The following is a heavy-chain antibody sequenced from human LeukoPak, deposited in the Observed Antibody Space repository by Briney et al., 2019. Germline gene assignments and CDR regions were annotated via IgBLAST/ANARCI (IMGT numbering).Heavy chain of an antibody. CDR1: GGPFSGYY. D-gene: IGHD3-9*01. CDR3: ARSYDIVTGYYAIDY. Sequence: PSETLSLTCAVYGGPFSGYYWNWIRQPPGKGLEWIGEINHGGSTNYNPSLKGRVTTSVDTSKNQFSLKLRSVTAADTAVYYYARSYDIVTGYYAIDYWGQGALVTVST. CDR2: INHGGST. J-gene: IGHJ4*02. V-gene: IGHV4-34*01.